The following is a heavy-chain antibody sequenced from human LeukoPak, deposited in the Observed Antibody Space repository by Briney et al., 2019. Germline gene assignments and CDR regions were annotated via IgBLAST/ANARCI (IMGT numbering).Heavy chain of an antibody. CDR1: GYTFTSYG. CDR2: ISAYNGNT. CDR3: AAYGSGSYYNKYYYYYMDV. Sequence: ASVKVSCKASGYTFTSYGISWVRQAPGQGLEWMGWISAYNGNTNYAQKLQGRVTMTTDTSTSTAYMELRSLRSDDTAVYYCAAYGSGSYYNKYYYYYMDVWGKGTTVTVSS. V-gene: IGHV1-18*01. J-gene: IGHJ6*03. D-gene: IGHD3-10*01.